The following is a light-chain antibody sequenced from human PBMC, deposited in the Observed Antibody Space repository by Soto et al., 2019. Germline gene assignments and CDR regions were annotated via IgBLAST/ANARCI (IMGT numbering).Light chain of an antibody. V-gene: IGKV3-15*01. CDR1: QSVSNN. J-gene: IGKJ1*01. Sequence: EIVMTQSPATLSVSPGERATLSCRASQSVSNNFAWYQQKPGQVPRLLIYGASTRATDIPGWFSGSGSGTEFTLTTSGLQSEDFAVYYCQQYNNWPWTFGQGTKVEIK. CDR2: GAS. CDR3: QQYNNWPWT.